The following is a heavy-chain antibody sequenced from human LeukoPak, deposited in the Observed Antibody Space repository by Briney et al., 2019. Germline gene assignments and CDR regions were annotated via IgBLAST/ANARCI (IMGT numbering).Heavy chain of an antibody. V-gene: IGHV3-30*04. D-gene: IGHD6-19*01. CDR3: AGASSGFDY. J-gene: IGHJ4*02. CDR1: GFTFSSYA. CDR2: ISYDGSNK. Sequence: PGGSLRLSCAASGFTFSSYAMHWVRQAPGKGLEWVAVISYDGSNKYYADSVKGRFTISRDNSKNTLYLQMNSLRAEDTAVYYCAGASSGFDYWGQGTLVTVSS.